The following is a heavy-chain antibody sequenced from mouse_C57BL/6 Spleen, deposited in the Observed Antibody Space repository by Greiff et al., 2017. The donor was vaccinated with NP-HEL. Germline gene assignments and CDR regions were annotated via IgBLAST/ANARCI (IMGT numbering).Heavy chain of an antibody. D-gene: IGHD1-1*01. Sequence: EVKLLESGPGLVKPSQSLSLTCSVTGYSITSGYYWNWIRQFPGNKLEWMGYISYDGSNNYNPSLKNRISITRDTSKNQFFLKLNSVTTEDTATYYCAITTVVAGYFDYWGQGTTLTVSS. V-gene: IGHV3-6*01. CDR1: GYSITSGYY. CDR2: ISYDGSN. J-gene: IGHJ2*01. CDR3: AITTVVAGYFDY.